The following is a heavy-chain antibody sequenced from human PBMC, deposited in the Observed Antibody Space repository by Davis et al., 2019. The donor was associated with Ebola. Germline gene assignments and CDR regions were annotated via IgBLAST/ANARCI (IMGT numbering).Heavy chain of an antibody. CDR1: GYSFSSYW. V-gene: IGHV5-51*01. CDR3: AREAVASSEFDY. Sequence: HRESLKISCEASGYSFSSYWIGWVRQMPGKGLEWMGIIYPGDSETRYGPSFEGQVTISVDKSINTAYLQWSSLKASDTAMYYCAREAVASSEFDYWGQGTLVTVSS. J-gene: IGHJ4*02. D-gene: IGHD6-19*01. CDR2: IYPGDSET.